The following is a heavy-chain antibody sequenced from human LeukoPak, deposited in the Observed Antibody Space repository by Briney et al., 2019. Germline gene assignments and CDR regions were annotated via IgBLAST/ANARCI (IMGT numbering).Heavy chain of an antibody. V-gene: IGHV4-4*07. CDR3: ARGEYQLLSTYYYYYMDV. D-gene: IGHD2-2*01. Sequence: RSSETLSLTCTVSGGSISSYYWSWIRQPAGKGLGGIGRIYTSGSTNYNPSLKSRVTMSVDTSKSQFSLKLSSVTAADAAVYYCARGEYQLLSTYYYYYMDVWGKGTTVTVSS. J-gene: IGHJ6*03. CDR2: IYTSGST. CDR1: GGSISSYY.